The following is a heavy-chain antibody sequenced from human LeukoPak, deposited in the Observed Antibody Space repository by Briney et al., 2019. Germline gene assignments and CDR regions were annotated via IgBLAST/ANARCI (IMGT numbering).Heavy chain of an antibody. D-gene: IGHD2-8*02. CDR2: IYTSGTT. CDR3: ARDWSYSYSYMDV. J-gene: IGHJ6*03. Sequence: SETLSLTCTDSGGSISGSSYYWGWIRQPAGKGLEWIGRIYTSGTTDYNPSLKSRVAISVDTSKNQFSLKLSSVTAADTAVYYCARDWSYSYSYMDVWGKGTTVTVSS. CDR1: GGSISGSSYY. V-gene: IGHV4-61*02.